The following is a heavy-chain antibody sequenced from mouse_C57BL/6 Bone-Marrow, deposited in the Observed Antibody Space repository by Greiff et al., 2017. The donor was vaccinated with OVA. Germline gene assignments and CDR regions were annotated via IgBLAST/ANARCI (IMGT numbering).Heavy chain of an antibody. CDR1: GYTFTSYW. Sequence: EVQLQQPGAELVKPGASVKLSCKASGYTFTSYWMHWVKQRTEQGLEWIGRIDPEDGETKYAPKFQGKATITADTSSNTAYLQLSSLTSEDTAVYYCALGGWAFDYWGQGTTLTVSS. J-gene: IGHJ2*01. V-gene: IGHV14-2*01. D-gene: IGHD3-3*01. CDR2: IDPEDGET. CDR3: ALGGWAFDY.